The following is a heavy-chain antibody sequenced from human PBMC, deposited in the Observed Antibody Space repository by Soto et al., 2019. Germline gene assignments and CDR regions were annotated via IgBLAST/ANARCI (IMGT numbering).Heavy chain of an antibody. CDR3: ARSKYYYDSSGYFFDY. J-gene: IGHJ4*02. D-gene: IGHD3-22*01. CDR1: GFTVSSYA. CDR2: ISYDGSNK. Sequence: QVQLVESGGGVVQPGRSLRLSCAASGFTVSSYAMHWVRQGPGKGLEWVAVISYDGSNKYYADSVKGRFTISRDNSKNQLYLQMNSLRAEDTAVYYCARSKYYYDSSGYFFDYWGQGTLVTVSS. V-gene: IGHV3-30-3*01.